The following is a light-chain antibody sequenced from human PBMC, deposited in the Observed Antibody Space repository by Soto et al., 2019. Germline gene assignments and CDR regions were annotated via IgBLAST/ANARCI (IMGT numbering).Light chain of an antibody. J-gene: IGKJ5*01. Sequence: DIPMTQSPSSLSASVGDRVTITCRASQGIRNDLAWYQQKPGKATKRLIYDASSLQSGVPSRFSGSGSGTEFTLTISNLQPEDFATYYCLQHNNYPPITFGQGTRLEIK. CDR3: LQHNNYPPIT. CDR1: QGIRND. V-gene: IGKV1-17*02. CDR2: DAS.